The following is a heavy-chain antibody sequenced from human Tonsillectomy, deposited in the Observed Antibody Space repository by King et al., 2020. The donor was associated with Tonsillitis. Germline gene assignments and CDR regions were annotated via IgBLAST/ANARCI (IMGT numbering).Heavy chain of an antibody. Sequence: VQLVESGGGVVQPGGSLRLSCAASGFIFSSYGMYWVRQAPGKGLEWVAFIRYDGSNKYYADSVKGRFTISRDNSKNTLYLQMNSLRAEDTAVYYCAKDLSGWYGNYYYGMDVWGRGTTVTVSS. CDR1: GFIFSSYG. CDR3: AKDLSGWYGNYYYGMDV. CDR2: IRYDGSNK. V-gene: IGHV3-30*02. D-gene: IGHD6-19*01. J-gene: IGHJ6*02.